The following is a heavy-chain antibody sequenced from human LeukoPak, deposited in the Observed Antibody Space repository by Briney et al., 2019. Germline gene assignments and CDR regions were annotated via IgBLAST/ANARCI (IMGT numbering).Heavy chain of an antibody. D-gene: IGHD1-14*01. J-gene: IGHJ5*02. CDR1: GYTFTSYD. V-gene: IGHV1-8*01. Sequence: GASVKVSCKASGYTFTSYDINWVRQATGQGLEWMGWMSPNSGNTGYAQKFQGRVTMTRNTSISTAYMELSSLRSEDTAVYYCARAIRIGRAFDPWGQGTLVTVSS. CDR2: MSPNSGNT. CDR3: ARAIRIGRAFDP.